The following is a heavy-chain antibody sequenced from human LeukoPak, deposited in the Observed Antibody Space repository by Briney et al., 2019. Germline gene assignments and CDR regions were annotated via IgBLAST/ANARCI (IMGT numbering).Heavy chain of an antibody. CDR1: GGSVSTSDYY. J-gene: IGHJ4*02. CDR3: ARVFDS. Sequence: PSETLSPTCTVSGGSVSTSDYYWGWIRQSPGKGLEWIGDVFYTGKTNYNPSLRGRATISIDTSKNQFSLKLTYVTAADTAVYYCARVFDSWGEGTPVTVSS. CDR2: VFYTGKT. V-gene: IGHV4-39*07.